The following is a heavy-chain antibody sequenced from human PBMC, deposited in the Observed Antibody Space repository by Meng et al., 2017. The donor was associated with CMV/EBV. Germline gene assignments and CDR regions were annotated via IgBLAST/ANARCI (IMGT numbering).Heavy chain of an antibody. CDR2: IVPIFGTA. J-gene: IGHJ4*02. CDR1: GGTYSSYA. CDR3: ASKGGSYDY. Sequence: KVSCKASGGTYSSYAISWVRQATGKGLEWMGGIVPIFGTANYAQKFQGRVTITADESTSTAYMELSSLRSEDTAVYYCASKGGSYDYWGQGTLVTSPQ. V-gene: IGHV1-69*01. D-gene: IGHD1-26*01.